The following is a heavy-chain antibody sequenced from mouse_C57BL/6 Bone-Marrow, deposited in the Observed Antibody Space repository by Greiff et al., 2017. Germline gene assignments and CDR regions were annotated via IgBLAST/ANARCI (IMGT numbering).Heavy chain of an antibody. Sequence: QVTLKESGAELVKPGASVKLSCKASGYTFTEYTIHWVKQRSGQGLEWIGWFYPGSGSIKYNEKFKDKATLTADKSSSTVYMELSRLTSEDSAVYFCARHEEEVYSNWAMDYWGQGTSVTVSS. CDR2: FYPGSGSI. D-gene: IGHD2-5*01. V-gene: IGHV1-62-2*01. CDR3: ARHEEEVYSNWAMDY. CDR1: GYTFTEYT. J-gene: IGHJ4*01.